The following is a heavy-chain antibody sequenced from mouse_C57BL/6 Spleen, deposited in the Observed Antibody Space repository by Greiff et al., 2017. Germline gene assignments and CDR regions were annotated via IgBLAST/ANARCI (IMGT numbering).Heavy chain of an antibody. Sequence: QVQLQQSGAELVKPGASVKLSCKASGYTFTSYWMHWVKQRPGQGLEWIGEIDPSDSYTNYNQKFKGKSRVTVDKSSSTAYMQLSSLTSEDSAVYCCARGAKGAFFAYWGQGTLVTVSA. J-gene: IGHJ3*01. CDR3: ARGAKGAFFAY. CDR2: IDPSDSYT. V-gene: IGHV1-69*01. D-gene: IGHD3-1*01. CDR1: GYTFTSYW.